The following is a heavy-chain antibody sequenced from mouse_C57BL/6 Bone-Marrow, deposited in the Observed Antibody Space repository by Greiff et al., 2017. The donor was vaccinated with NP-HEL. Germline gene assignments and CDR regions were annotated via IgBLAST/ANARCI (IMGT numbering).Heavy chain of an antibody. CDR1: GFNIKNTY. V-gene: IGHV14-3*01. CDR2: IDPANGNT. Sequence: EVHLVESVAELVRPGASVKLSCTASGFNIKNTYMHWVKQRPEQGLEWIGRIDPANGNTKYAPKFQGKATLTVDKSSSTAYMQLSSLTSEDSAVYYYARWLRGDFDDWGQGTTLTVSS. CDR3: ARWLRGDFDD. J-gene: IGHJ2*01. D-gene: IGHD1-2*01.